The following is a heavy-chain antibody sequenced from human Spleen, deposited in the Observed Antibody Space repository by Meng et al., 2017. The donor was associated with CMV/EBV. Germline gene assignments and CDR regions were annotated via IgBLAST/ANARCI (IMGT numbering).Heavy chain of an antibody. CDR1: LTFSNYW. V-gene: IGHV3-74*01. CDR3: ARDPLPTLRFFDWFLDK. CDR2: INSVETAT. Sequence: LTFSNYWMHWVRQAPGKVLEWISQINSVETATNYADSVNGRFTVSRYNSKNTMYLDMSSLRAEDTAMYYCARDPLPTLRFFDWFLDKWGQGTLVTVSS. D-gene: IGHD3-9*01. J-gene: IGHJ4*02.